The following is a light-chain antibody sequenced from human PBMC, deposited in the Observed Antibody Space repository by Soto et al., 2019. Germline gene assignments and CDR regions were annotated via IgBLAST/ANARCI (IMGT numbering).Light chain of an antibody. CDR1: QYLXNY. Sequence: IGLTQSPSALSLSPGERATLSCRASQYLXNYFAWYQQKPGQAPRVLNSXASNRDTCIPARFSGSGCGTDFSITISMLEPEDGGVYYCQQRNNWGTFGGGTKVDIK. V-gene: IGKV3-11*01. CDR2: XAS. CDR3: QQRNNWGT. J-gene: IGKJ4*01.